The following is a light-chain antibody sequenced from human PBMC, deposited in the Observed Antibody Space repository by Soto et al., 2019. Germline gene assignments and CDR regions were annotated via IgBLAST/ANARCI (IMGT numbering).Light chain of an antibody. Sequence: QSALTQPASVSGSPGQSITISCTGTSSDVGGYNYVSWYQQHPGKAPKLMIYDVSNRPSGVSNRFSGAESGNTAFLTISGLQAEDEADYYCSSYTSSSTVVFGGGTKLTVL. CDR3: SSYTSSSTVV. J-gene: IGLJ2*01. CDR2: DVS. V-gene: IGLV2-14*01. CDR1: SSDVGGYNY.